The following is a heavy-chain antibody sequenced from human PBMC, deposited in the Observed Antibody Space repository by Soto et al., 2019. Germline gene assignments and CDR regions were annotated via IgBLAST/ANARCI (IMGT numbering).Heavy chain of an antibody. CDR2: IYWDDDK. CDR1: GFSLSTSGVG. Sequence: QITLKESGPTLVKPTQTLTLTCTFSGFSLSTSGVGVGWICQPPGKALEWLALIYWDDDKRYSPSLKSRLTITKDTSKNQVVLTMTNMDPVDTATYYCAHRGVVLVPAAMTFWFDPWGQGTLFTVSS. D-gene: IGHD2-2*01. CDR3: AHRGVVLVPAAMTFWFDP. V-gene: IGHV2-5*02. J-gene: IGHJ5*02.